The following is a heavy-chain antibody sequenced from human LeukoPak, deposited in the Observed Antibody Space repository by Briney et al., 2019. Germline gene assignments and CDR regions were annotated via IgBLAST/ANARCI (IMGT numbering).Heavy chain of an antibody. D-gene: IGHD2-8*01. V-gene: IGHV3-30*02. Sequence: GGSLRLSCAASGFTFNSYGMHWARQAPGKGLEWVAFIRYDGKNQYYADSVKGRFTISRDNSKNTLYLQMGSLRAEDMAVYYCARGYCTNGVCYTDYWGQGTLVTVSS. CDR2: IRYDGKNQ. CDR1: GFTFNSYG. J-gene: IGHJ4*02. CDR3: ARGYCTNGVCYTDY.